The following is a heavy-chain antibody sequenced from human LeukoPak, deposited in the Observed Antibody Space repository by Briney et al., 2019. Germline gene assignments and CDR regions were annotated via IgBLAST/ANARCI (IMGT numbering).Heavy chain of an antibody. CDR3: ARHARYYGSGSYYTFDI. J-gene: IGHJ3*02. V-gene: IGHV4-59*01. Sequence: SETLSLTCSVSGGSISTNSWNWIRQPPGKALEWVGYFYYGGSTNYNPSLKSRVTISLDTSKNQFSLKLSSVTAADTAVYYCARHARYYGSGSYYTFDIWGQGTMVTVSS. CDR1: GGSISTNS. CDR2: FYYGGST. D-gene: IGHD3-10*01.